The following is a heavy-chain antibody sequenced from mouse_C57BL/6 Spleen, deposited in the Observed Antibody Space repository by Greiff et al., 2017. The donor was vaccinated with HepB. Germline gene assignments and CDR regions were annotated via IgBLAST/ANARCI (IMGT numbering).Heavy chain of an antibody. J-gene: IGHJ3*01. V-gene: IGHV1-52*01. Sequence: VQLQQPGAELVRPGSSVKLSCKASGYTFTSYWMHWVKQRPIQGLEWIGNIDPSDSETHYNQKFKDKATLTVDKSSSTAYMQLSSLTSEDSAVYYCASGGDGNWFAYWGQGTLVTVSA. D-gene: IGHD2-1*01. CDR1: GYTFTSYW. CDR2: IDPSDSET. CDR3: ASGGDGNWFAY.